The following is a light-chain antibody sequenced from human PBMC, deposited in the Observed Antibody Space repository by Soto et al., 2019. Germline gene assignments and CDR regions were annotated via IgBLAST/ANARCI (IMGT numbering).Light chain of an antibody. V-gene: IGKV3-20*01. CDR2: GAS. Sequence: DIVLTQSPVTLSLSPGERATLSCRASQSVSSSLAWYQQKPGQAPRLLIFGASSRATGIPDRFSGSGSGTDFTLTISRLEPRDFAVYYCQQYGSSPGTFGQGTKVEIK. J-gene: IGKJ1*01. CDR1: QSVSSS. CDR3: QQYGSSPGT.